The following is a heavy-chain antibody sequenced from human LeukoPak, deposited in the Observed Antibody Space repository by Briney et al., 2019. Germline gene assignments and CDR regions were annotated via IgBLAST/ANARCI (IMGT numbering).Heavy chain of an antibody. CDR1: EYTFTNYY. J-gene: IGHJ4*02. CDR2: IDPSGGST. V-gene: IGHV1-46*01. CDR3: ARSLPAGGYYFDY. Sequence: ASVKVSCKASEYTFTNYYMHWVRQAPGQGLEWMGIIDPSGGSTTYAQKFQGRVTMTRDTSTSTAYMELSSLRSEDTALYYCARSLPAGGYYFDYWGQGTLVTVSP. D-gene: IGHD2-2*01.